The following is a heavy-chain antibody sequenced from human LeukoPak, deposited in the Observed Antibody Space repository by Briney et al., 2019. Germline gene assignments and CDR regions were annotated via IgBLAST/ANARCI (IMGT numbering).Heavy chain of an antibody. CDR3: ERELQVWSPDFDY. J-gene: IGHJ4*02. CDR2: ISSSSSYI. V-gene: IGHV3-21*01. CDR1: GFTFSSYT. D-gene: IGHD5-18*01. Sequence: GGSLRLSCAASGFTFSSYTMTWVRQAPGKGLEWVSSISSSSSYIYYADSVKGRFTISRDNAKNSLYLQMNSLRAEDAAVYYCERELQVWSPDFDYWGQGTLVTVSS.